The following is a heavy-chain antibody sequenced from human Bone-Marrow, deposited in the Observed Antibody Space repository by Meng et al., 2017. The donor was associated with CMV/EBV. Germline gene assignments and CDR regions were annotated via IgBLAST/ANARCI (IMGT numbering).Heavy chain of an antibody. V-gene: IGHV4-31*03. CDR3: ARGGITHNWFDP. CDR2: IYYSGST. D-gene: IGHD1-20*01. Sequence: SETLSLTCTVSGGSISSGGYYWSWIRQHPGKGLEWIGYIYYSGSTYYNPSLKSRVTISVDTSTSTVYMELSSLRSEDTAVYYCARGGITHNWFDPWGQGTLVTVSS. J-gene: IGHJ5*02. CDR1: GGSISSGGYY.